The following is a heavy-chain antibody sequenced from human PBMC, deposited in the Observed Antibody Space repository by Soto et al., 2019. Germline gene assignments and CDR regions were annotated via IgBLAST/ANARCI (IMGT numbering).Heavy chain of an antibody. CDR3: TRPLAIDFDS. Sequence: PGGSLRLCCSASGFNFGVHAMSWVRQAPGKGLEWVGFFRRKAYGGTTDYAASVKGRFTISRDDSKSIAYLYMNSLKIEDTAVYYCTRPLAIDFDSWGQATLVTVSS. V-gene: IGHV3-49*04. CDR2: FRRKAYGGTT. J-gene: IGHJ4*02. CDR1: GFNFGVHA.